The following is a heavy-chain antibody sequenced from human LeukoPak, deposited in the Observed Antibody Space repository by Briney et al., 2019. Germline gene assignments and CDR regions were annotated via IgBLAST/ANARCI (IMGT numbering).Heavy chain of an antibody. CDR2: IYYTGTT. CDR1: GGSIGSCY. CDR3: ARDLPSYYFGSGNTFDP. Sequence: SETLSLTCTVSGGSIGSCYWSWIRQPAGKGLEWIGRIYYTGTTDYNASLKGRVTMSVDTSKNQFSLKLTSVTAADSAVYYCARDLPSYYFGSGNTFDPWGQGTLVTVSS. J-gene: IGHJ5*02. D-gene: IGHD3-10*01. V-gene: IGHV4-4*07.